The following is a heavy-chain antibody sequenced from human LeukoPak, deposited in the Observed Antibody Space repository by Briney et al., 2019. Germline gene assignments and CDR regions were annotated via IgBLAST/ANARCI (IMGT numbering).Heavy chain of an antibody. Sequence: SETLSLTCTVSGGSISSYYWSWIRQPPGKGLEWIGYIYYSGSTNYNPSLKSRVTISVDTSKNQFSLKLSSVTAADTAVYYCASGATIPNRFDYWGQGTLVTVSS. J-gene: IGHJ4*02. CDR1: GGSISSYY. D-gene: IGHD5-12*01. CDR3: ASGATIPNRFDY. CDR2: IYYSGST. V-gene: IGHV4-59*01.